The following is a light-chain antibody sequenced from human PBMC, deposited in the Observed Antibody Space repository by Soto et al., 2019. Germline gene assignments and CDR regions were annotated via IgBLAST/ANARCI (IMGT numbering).Light chain of an antibody. J-gene: IGLJ2*01. CDR2: EVS. CDR3: SSYTSSSTLEVV. Sequence: QSVLTQPASVSGSPGQSITISCTGPSSDVGGYNYVSWYQQHPGKAPKLIIFEVSNRPSGVSNRFSGSKSGNTASLTISGLKGEDEADYYCSSYTSSSTLEVVFGGGTKLTVL. V-gene: IGLV2-14*01. CDR1: SSDVGGYNY.